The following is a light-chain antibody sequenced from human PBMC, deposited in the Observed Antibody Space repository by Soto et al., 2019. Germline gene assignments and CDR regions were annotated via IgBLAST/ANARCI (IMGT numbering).Light chain of an antibody. J-gene: IGKJ1*01. CDR3: QQYNRYFKS. Sequence: EIVMTQSPATLSVSPGERATLSCRASQSVSSNLAWYQQKPGQAPRLLIYGASTRATGIPARFSGSGSGTDFTLTISSLQPDDFATYYCQQYNRYFKSFGQGTKVDIK. V-gene: IGKV3-15*01. CDR2: GAS. CDR1: QSVSSN.